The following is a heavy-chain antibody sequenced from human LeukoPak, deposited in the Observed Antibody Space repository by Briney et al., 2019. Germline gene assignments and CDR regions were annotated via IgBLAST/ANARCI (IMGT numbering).Heavy chain of an antibody. CDR2: ISSSGSTI. V-gene: IGHV3-48*03. J-gene: IGHJ3*02. Sequence: PGGSLRLSCAASGFTFSSYAMSWVRQAPGKGLEWVSYISSSGSTIYYADSVKGRFTISRDNAKNSLYLQMNSLRAEDTAVYYCARDLGYSSSEDAFDIWGQGTMVTVSS. CDR1: GFTFSSYA. D-gene: IGHD6-6*01. CDR3: ARDLGYSSSEDAFDI.